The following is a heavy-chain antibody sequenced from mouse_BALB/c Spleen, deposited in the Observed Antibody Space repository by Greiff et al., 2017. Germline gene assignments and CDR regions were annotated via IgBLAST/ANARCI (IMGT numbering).Heavy chain of an antibody. CDR3: AREEDYYGSNDY. V-gene: IGHV5-6-5*01. J-gene: IGHJ2*01. CDR2: ISSGGST. Sequence: EVKVVESGGGLVKPGGSLKLSCAASGFTFSSYAMSWVRQTPEKRLEWVASISSGGSTYYPDSVKGQFTISRDNARNILYLQMSSLRSEDTAIYYCAREEDYYGSNDYWGQGTTLTVSS. D-gene: IGHD1-1*01. CDR1: GFTFSSYA.